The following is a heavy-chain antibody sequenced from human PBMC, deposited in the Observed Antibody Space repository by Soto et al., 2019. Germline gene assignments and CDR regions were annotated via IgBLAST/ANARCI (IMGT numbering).Heavy chain of an antibody. CDR2: TSHDGSRK. Sequence: QEQLLESGGGVVQPGGSLRLSCTASGFTFSNYGFHRVRQAPGKGLEWVAVTSHDGSRKYYADSLKGLFTISRDNSKDTMYLQINSLRAEDTAMYSCAKDVGRDDYNFVDSWGQGTLVTVSS. V-gene: IGHV3-30*18. D-gene: IGHD4-4*01. J-gene: IGHJ4*02. CDR1: GFTFSNYG. CDR3: AKDVGRDDYNFVDS.